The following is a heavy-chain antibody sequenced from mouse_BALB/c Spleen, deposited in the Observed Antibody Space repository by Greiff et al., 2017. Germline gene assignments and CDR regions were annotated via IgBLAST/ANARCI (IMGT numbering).Heavy chain of an antibody. J-gene: IGHJ4*01. D-gene: IGHD2-10*02. Sequence: EVQLQQSGAELVKPGASVKLSCTASGFNIKDTYMHWVKQRPEQGLEWIGRIDPANGNTKYDPKFQGKATITADTSSNTAYLQLSSLTSEDTAVYYCAQTYGNLRGAMDDWGQGTSVTVSS. CDR3: AQTYGNLRGAMDD. V-gene: IGHV14-3*02. CDR2: IDPANGNT. CDR1: GFNIKDTY.